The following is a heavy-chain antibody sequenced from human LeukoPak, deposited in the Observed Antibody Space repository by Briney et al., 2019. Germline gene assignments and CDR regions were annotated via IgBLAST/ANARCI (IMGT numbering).Heavy chain of an antibody. D-gene: IGHD6-13*01. Sequence: PSETLSLTCAVSGYSISSGYYWGWIRQPPGKGLEWIGSIYHSGSTYYNPSLKSRVTISVDTSKNQFSLKLSSVTAADTAVYCCARRGSAAGTGFDYWGQGTLVTVSS. CDR3: ARRGSAAGTGFDY. CDR1: GYSISSGYY. CDR2: IYHSGST. J-gene: IGHJ4*02. V-gene: IGHV4-38-2*01.